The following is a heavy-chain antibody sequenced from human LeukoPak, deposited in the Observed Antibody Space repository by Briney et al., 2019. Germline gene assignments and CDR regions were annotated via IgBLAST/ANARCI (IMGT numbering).Heavy chain of an antibody. J-gene: IGHJ4*02. CDR3: AKVWGGYSTGYFDY. V-gene: IGHV3-23*01. CDR1: RFTFSSYA. CDR2: ISGSGGSI. Sequence: PGGSLRLSCAASRFTFSSYAMNWVRQAPGKGLEWVSAISGSGGSIYYTDSVKGRFTISRDNSKNTLFLQMNSLRAEDTAVYYCAKVWGGYSTGYFDYWGQGTLVTVSS. D-gene: IGHD2-15*01.